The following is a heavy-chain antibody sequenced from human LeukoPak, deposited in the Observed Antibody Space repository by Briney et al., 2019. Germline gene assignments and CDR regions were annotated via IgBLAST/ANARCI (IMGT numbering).Heavy chain of an antibody. CDR1: GGTFSSYA. CDR2: IIPILGIA. V-gene: IGHV1-69*04. Sequence: SVKVSCKASGGTFSSYASSWVRQAPGQGLEWMGRIIPILGIANYAQKFQGRVTITADKSTSTAYMELSSLRSEDTAVYYCARGGVQWLVPLDYWGQGTLVTVSS. CDR3: ARGGVQWLVPLDY. D-gene: IGHD6-19*01. J-gene: IGHJ4*02.